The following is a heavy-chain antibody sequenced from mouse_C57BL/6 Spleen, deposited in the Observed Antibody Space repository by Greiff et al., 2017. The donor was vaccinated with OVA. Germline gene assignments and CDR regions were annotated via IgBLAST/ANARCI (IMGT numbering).Heavy chain of an antibody. J-gene: IGHJ4*01. CDR3: ARFYDLDGLGY. D-gene: IGHD2-3*01. CDR1: GYTFTSYW. V-gene: IGHV1-55*01. CDR2: IYPGSGST. Sequence: QVQLQQPGAELVKPGASVKMSCKASGYTFTSYWITWVKQRPGQGLEWIGDIYPGSGSTTYNEKFKSKATLTVDPSYSKSCLELSSLTSEDSAVYYCARFYDLDGLGYWGQGTSVTVST.